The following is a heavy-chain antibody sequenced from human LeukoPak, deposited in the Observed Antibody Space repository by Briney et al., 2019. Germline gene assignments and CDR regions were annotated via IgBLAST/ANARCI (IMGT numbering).Heavy chain of an antibody. V-gene: IGHV4-30-4*01. CDR3: AREHSIFGVAYFDY. CDR2: IYYSGST. Sequence: SQTLSLTCTVSGGSISSGDYYWSWIRQPPGKGLEWIGYIYYSGSTYYNPSLKSRVTISVDTSKNQFSLKLSSVTAADTAVYYCAREHSIFGVAYFDYWGQGTLVTVSS. CDR1: GGSISSGDYY. J-gene: IGHJ4*02. D-gene: IGHD3-3*01.